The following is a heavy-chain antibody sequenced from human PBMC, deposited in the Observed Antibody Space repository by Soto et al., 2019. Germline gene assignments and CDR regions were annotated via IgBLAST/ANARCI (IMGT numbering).Heavy chain of an antibody. CDR3: AKGGEGY. CDR1: GFSFSGHG. V-gene: IGHV3-30*18. Sequence: QVQLLESGGGVVQPGRSLRLSCAASGFSFSGHGMHWVRQAPGKGLGWVAFISSDGSNEYYGDSVKGRFTIFRDNSKNTLYLQMNSLRTEDTAVYYCAKGGEGYWGQGTMVTVSS. J-gene: IGHJ4*02. D-gene: IGHD7-27*01. CDR2: ISSDGSNE.